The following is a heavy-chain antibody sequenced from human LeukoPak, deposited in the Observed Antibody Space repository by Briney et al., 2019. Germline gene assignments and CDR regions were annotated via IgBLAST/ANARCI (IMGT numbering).Heavy chain of an antibody. CDR2: IWYDGSNK. D-gene: IGHD2-2*02. Sequence: PGGSLRLSCAASGFTFSSYGMHWVRQAPGKGLEWVAVIWYDGSNKYYADSVKGRFTISRDNSKNTLYLQMNSLRAEDTAVCYGAKQKSVVPAAIGTGDNPYYFDYWGQGTLVTVSS. CDR3: AKQKSVVPAAIGTGDNPYYFDY. J-gene: IGHJ4*02. V-gene: IGHV3-33*06. CDR1: GFTFSSYG.